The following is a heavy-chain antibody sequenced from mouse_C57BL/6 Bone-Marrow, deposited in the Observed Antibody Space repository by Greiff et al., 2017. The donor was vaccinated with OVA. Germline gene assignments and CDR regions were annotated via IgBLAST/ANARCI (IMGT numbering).Heavy chain of an antibody. CDR3: AMIYYDYDFDY. CDR2: IYPRDGST. J-gene: IGHJ2*01. V-gene: IGHV1-85*01. D-gene: IGHD2-4*01. Sequence: QVQLKESGPELVKPGASVKLSCKASGYTFTSYDINWVKQRPGQGLEWIGWIYPRDGSTKYNEKFKGKATLTVDTSSSTAYMELHSLTSEDSAVYFCAMIYYDYDFDYWGQGTTLTVSS. CDR1: GYTFTSYD.